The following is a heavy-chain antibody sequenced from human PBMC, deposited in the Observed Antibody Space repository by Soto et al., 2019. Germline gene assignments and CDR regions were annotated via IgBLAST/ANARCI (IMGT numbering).Heavy chain of an antibody. J-gene: IGHJ6*02. CDR3: ARDTGVKVVTARGLLDV. CDR2: ISSSSSYI. D-gene: IGHD2-21*02. Sequence: GSLRLSCAASGFTFISYSISFVRHAPFKWLEWVSSISSSSSYIYYADSVKGRFTISRDNAKNSLYLQMNSLRAEDTAVYYCARDTGVKVVTARGLLDVWGQGTTVTVSS. V-gene: IGHV3-21*01. CDR1: GFTFISYS.